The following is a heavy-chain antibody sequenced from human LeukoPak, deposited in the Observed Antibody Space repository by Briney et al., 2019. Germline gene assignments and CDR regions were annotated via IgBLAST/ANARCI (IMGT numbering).Heavy chain of an antibody. V-gene: IGHV1-69*13. Sequence: GASVKVSCKASGGTFSSYAISWVRQAPGQGLEWMGGIIPIFGTANYAQKFQGRVTITADESTSTAYMELSSLRSEDTAVYYCARVPGPVEMDTIWIAFGIWGQGTMVTVSS. CDR1: GGTFSSYA. CDR2: IIPIFGTA. J-gene: IGHJ3*02. D-gene: IGHD5-24*01. CDR3: ARVPGPVEMDTIWIAFGI.